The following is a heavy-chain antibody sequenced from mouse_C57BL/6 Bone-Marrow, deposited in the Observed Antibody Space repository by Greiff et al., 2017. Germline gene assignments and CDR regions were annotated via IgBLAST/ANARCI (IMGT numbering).Heavy chain of an antibody. CDR2: IHPNSGST. CDR3: ANDGYYVSWFAY. D-gene: IGHD2-3*01. J-gene: IGHJ3*01. V-gene: IGHV1-64*01. Sequence: QVQLQQPGAELIKPGASVKLSCKATGYTFTSYWMHWVKQRPGQGLEWIGMIHPNSGSTNYNEKFKSKATLTVDKSSSTAYMQLSSLTSEDSAVYYCANDGYYVSWFAYWGQGTLVTSSA. CDR1: GYTFTSYW.